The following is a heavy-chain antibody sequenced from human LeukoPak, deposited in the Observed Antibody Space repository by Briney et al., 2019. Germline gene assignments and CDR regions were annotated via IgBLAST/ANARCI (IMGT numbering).Heavy chain of an antibody. CDR2: IIPIFGTA. V-gene: IGHV1-69*05. J-gene: IGHJ4*02. D-gene: IGHD5-12*01. Sequence: SVKVSCKASGGTFSSYAISWVRQAPGQGLEWMRRIIPIFGTANYAQKFQGRVTITTDESTSTAYMELSSLRSEDTAVYYCARGYSGYVLGYWGQGTLVTVSS. CDR1: GGTFSSYA. CDR3: ARGYSGYVLGY.